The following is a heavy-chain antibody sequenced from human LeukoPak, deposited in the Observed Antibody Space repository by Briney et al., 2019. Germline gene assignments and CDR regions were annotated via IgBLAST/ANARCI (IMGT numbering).Heavy chain of an antibody. CDR3: ARTRYVAAAVNYYFDY. V-gene: IGHV2-70*01. CDR1: GFSLRTSGMS. D-gene: IGHD6-13*01. CDR2: IDWDDDE. Sequence: RESGPALVKPTQTLTLTCTFSGFSLRTSGMSVSWIRQPPGKALEWLVLIDWDDDEYYSTSLKTRLTISNDTSKNRVVLTMTNMDPVDTATYYCARTRYVAAAVNYYFDYWGQGTLVTVSS. J-gene: IGHJ4*02.